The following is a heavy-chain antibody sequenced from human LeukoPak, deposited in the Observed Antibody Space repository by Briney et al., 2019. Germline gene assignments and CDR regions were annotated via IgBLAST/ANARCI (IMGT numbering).Heavy chain of an antibody. CDR1: GFTVSSNY. V-gene: IGHV3-53*01. CDR2: IYSGGST. J-gene: IGHJ3*02. CDR3: ARDLLTPRRIDI. Sequence: GGSLRLSCAASGFTVSSNYMSWVRQAPGKGLEWVSVIYSGGSTYYADSVKGRFTISRDNSKNTLYLQMNSLRAEDTAVYYCARDLLTPRRIDIWGQGTMVTVSS.